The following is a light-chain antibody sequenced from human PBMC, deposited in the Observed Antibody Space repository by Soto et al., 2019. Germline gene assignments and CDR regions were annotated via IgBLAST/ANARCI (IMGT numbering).Light chain of an antibody. CDR1: QSISTY. CDR2: AAS. Sequence: DIQMTQTPSSLSASVGDRVTITCRASQSISTYLNWYQQKPGKAPKVLIYAASTLQSGVPSRFSGSGSETDFTLTISSLQPEDFATYYCQQSYIRTFGQGTKVDI. V-gene: IGKV1-39*01. CDR3: QQSYIRT. J-gene: IGKJ1*01.